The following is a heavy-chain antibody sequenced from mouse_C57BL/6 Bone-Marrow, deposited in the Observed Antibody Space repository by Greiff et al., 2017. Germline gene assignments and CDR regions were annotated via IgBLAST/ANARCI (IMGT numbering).Heavy chain of an antibody. CDR1: GYSFTDYN. J-gene: IGHJ2*01. V-gene: IGHV1-39*01. CDR2: INPNYGTT. D-gene: IGHD1-2*01. Sequence: VQLQQSGPELVKPGASVKISCKASGYSFTDYNMHWVKQSNGKSLEWIGVINPNYGTTSDHQKFKGKATLTVDQSSSTAYMQLNSLTSEDAAVYYCARRSELLRLYFDYWGQGTTLTVSS. CDR3: ARRSELLRLYFDY.